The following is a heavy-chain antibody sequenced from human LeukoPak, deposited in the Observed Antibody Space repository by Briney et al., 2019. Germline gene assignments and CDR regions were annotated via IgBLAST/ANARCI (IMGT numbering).Heavy chain of an antibody. V-gene: IGHV4-59*01. CDR2: IYYSGST. CDR3: ARESGSYLWRSWLNP. D-gene: IGHD3-16*01. Sequence: SETLSLTCTVSGGSISSYYWSWIRQPPGKGLEWIGYIYYSGSTNYNPSLRSRVTISVDTSKNQFSLKLNSVTAADTAVYYCARESGSYLWRSWLNPWGQGTLVTVSS. CDR1: GGSISSYY. J-gene: IGHJ5*02.